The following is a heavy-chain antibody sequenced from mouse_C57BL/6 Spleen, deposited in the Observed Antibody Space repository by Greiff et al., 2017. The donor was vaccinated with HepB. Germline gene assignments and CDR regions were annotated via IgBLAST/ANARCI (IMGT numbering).Heavy chain of an antibody. CDR3: AREDGSSYRYFDV. CDR1: GYTFTSYW. D-gene: IGHD1-1*01. V-gene: IGHV1-52*01. Sequence: QVQLKQPGAELVRPGSSVKLSCKASGYTFTSYWMHWVKQRPIQGLEWIGNIDPSDSETHYNQKFKDKATLTVDKSSSTAYMQLSSLTSEDSAVYYCAREDGSSYRYFDVWGTGTTVTVSS. CDR2: IDPSDSET. J-gene: IGHJ1*03.